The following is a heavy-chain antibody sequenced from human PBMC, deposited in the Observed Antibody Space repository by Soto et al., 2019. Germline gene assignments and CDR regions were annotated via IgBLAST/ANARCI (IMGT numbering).Heavy chain of an antibody. D-gene: IGHD2-21*02. J-gene: IGHJ6*02. Sequence: PSETLSLTCTVSGGSISSGGYYWSWIRQHPGKGLEWIGYIYYSGSTYYNPSLKSRVTISVDTSKNQFSLKLSSVTAADTAVYYCARDLCGYCGVDCYQLDVWRQGATVTVFS. V-gene: IGHV4-31*03. CDR2: IYYSGST. CDR3: ARDLCGYCGVDCYQLDV. CDR1: GGSISSGGYY.